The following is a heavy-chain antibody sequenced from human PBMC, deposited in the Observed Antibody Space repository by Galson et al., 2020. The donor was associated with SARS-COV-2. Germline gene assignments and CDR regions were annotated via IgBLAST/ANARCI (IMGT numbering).Heavy chain of an antibody. Sequence: GESLKISCAASGFTFSNYWMSWVRQAPGKGLEWVANIKQDGSQKYYVDSVKGRFTISRDNAKNSLYLQMNSLRAEDTALYYCAREGRGWYGARFYLGQGTLVTFAS. CDR3: AREGRGWYGARFY. V-gene: IGHV3-7*01. D-gene: IGHD6-19*01. J-gene: IGHJ4*02. CDR1: GFTFSNYW. CDR2: IKQDGSQK.